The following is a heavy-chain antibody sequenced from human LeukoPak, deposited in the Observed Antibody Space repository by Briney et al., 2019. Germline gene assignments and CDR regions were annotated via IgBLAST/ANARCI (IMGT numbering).Heavy chain of an antibody. Sequence: GASVKVSCKASGYTFTSYGISWVRQAPGQGLEWMGWISAYNGNTNYAQKLQGRVTMTTDKSTSTAYMELRSLRSDDTAVYYCARVRPTTYSSGYYYVDYWGQGTLVTVSS. CDR2: ISAYNGNT. V-gene: IGHV1-18*01. CDR3: ARVRPTTYSSGYYYVDY. J-gene: IGHJ4*02. D-gene: IGHD3-22*01. CDR1: GYTFTSYG.